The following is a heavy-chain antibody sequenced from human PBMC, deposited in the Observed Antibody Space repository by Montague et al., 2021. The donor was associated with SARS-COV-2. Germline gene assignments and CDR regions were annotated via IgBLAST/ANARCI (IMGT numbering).Heavy chain of an antibody. CDR2: IKQDGSEK. D-gene: IGHD6-13*01. CDR1: GFTFSFYW. J-gene: IGHJ4*02. Sequence: SLRLSCAASGFTFSFYWMSWVRQSPGKGLGWVANIKQDGSEKYYVDSVKGRFTISRDNAKNSLYLQMNSLRAEDTAVYYCVRIGSSSWYFEYWGQGTLVTVSS. CDR3: VRIGSSSWYFEY. V-gene: IGHV3-7*03.